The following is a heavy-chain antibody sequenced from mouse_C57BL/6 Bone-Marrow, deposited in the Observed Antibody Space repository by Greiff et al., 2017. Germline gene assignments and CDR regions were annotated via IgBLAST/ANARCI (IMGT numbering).Heavy chain of an antibody. V-gene: IGHV1-7*01. CDR3: VRGGNEIYYAMGY. Sequence: QVHVKQSGAELAKPGASVKLSCKASGYTFTSYWMHWVKQRPGQGLEWIGYINPSSGYTKYNQKFKDKATLTADKSSSTAYMQLSSLTSEDSAVYYGVRGGNEIYYAMGYWGQGTSVTVSS. J-gene: IGHJ4*01. D-gene: IGHD2-1*01. CDR1: GYTFTSYW. CDR2: INPSSGYT.